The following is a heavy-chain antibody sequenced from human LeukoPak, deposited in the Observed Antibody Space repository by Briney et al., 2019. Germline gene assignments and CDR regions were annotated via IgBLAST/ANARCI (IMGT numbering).Heavy chain of an antibody. D-gene: IGHD2-21*01. CDR2: IIPIFGTA. J-gene: IGHJ6*04. V-gene: IGHV1-69*06. CDR3: ARAGGLQGGYYYYYGMDV. CDR1: GGTFSSYA. Sequence: GASVKVSCKASGGTFSSYAIGWVRQAPGQGLEWMGGIIPIFGTANYAQKFQGRVTITADKSTSTAYMELSSLRSEDTAVYYCARAGGLQGGYYYYYGMDVWGKGTTATVSS.